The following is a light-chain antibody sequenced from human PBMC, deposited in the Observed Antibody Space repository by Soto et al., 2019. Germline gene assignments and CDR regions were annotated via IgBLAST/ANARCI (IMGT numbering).Light chain of an antibody. CDR3: SSYTTSHVV. CDR2: EVS. Sequence: QSALTQPASVSGSPGQSITISCTGTSSDIGNYDYVSWFQQHPGKAPKLLISEVSNRPSGVSYRFSGSKSGNTASLTISGLQDEDEADYYCSSYTTSHVVFGGGTKLTVL. V-gene: IGLV2-14*01. J-gene: IGLJ2*01. CDR1: SSDIGNYDY.